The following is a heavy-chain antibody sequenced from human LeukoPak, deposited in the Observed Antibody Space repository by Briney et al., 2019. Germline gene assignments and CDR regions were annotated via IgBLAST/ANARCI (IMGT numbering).Heavy chain of an antibody. J-gene: IGHJ4*02. D-gene: IGHD5-18*01. V-gene: IGHV1-8*01. CDR3: ARGSNGYLGFDY. CDR2: MNPNSGNT. Sequence: RASVTVSCKASGYTFTMYDINWVRQETGQGLEWMGWMNPNSGNTGYAQKFQGRVTMTRNTSISTAYMELSSLRSEDTAVYYCARGSNGYLGFDYWGQGTLVTVSA. CDR1: GYTFTMYD.